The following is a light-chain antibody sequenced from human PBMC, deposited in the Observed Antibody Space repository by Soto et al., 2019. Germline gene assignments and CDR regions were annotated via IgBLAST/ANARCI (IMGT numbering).Light chain of an antibody. CDR3: SSYTRSSTLI. CDR1: RSDVRGYNY. J-gene: IGLJ1*01. CDR2: EVR. V-gene: IGLV2-14*01. Sequence: SVLTQPSSMSEAPGHSITISFSGTRSDVRGYNYVSWYRQHPGKAPKLRIYEVRNRPSGVPNRFSGSKSGNTASLTISGLQAEDEADYYCSSYTRSSTLIFGIGTKV.